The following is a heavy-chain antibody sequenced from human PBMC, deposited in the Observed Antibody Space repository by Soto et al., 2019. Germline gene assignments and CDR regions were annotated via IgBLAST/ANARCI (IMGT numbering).Heavy chain of an antibody. CDR1: GFTFSSYG. J-gene: IGHJ1*01. V-gene: IGHV3-30*18. Sequence: GGSLRLSCAASGFTFSSYGMHWVRQAPGKGLEWVAVISYDGSNKYYADSVKGRFTISRDNSKNTLYLQMNSLRAEDTAVYYCAKEGATVNAEYFQHWGQGTLVTVS. CDR2: ISYDGSNK. CDR3: AKEGATVNAEYFQH. D-gene: IGHD4-17*01.